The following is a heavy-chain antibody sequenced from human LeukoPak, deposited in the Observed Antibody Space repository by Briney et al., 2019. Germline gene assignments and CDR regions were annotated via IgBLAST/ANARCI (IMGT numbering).Heavy chain of an antibody. D-gene: IGHD3-22*01. CDR2: IDSSGTT. Sequence: PSETLSLTCSVSDGSISTYFWSWIRQPAGKGLEWIGRIDSSGTTSLNPSLKSRVTISQDKSKKQFSLKLSSVTAADTAVYYCAREEFLHEIDSSGYFVYWGQGTLVTVSS. J-gene: IGHJ4*02. CDR1: DGSISTYF. V-gene: IGHV4-4*07. CDR3: AREEFLHEIDSSGYFVY.